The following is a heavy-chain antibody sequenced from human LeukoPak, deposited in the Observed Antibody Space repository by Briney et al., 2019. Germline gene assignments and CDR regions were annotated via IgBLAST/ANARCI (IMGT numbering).Heavy chain of an antibody. CDR2: ISVYNDHT. Sequence: ASARVSCKASGYTFTSYGISWVRQAPGQGLEWMGWISVYNDHTNYVQKLQGRVTMTTDTSTSTAYMELRSLRSDDTAVYYCARDRANGMDVWGQGTTVTVSS. V-gene: IGHV1-18*01. J-gene: IGHJ6*02. CDR3: ARDRANGMDV. CDR1: GYTFTSYG.